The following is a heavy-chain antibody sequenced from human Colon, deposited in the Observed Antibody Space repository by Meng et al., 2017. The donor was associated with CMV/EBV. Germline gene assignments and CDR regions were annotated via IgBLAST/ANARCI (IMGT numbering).Heavy chain of an antibody. CDR3: ARDRLQGDYSGPGY. V-gene: IGHV3-21*01. J-gene: IGHJ4*02. D-gene: IGHD2-15*01. CDR2: TQTSGYPT. CDR1: RFTLSLYS. Sequence: GGSLRLSCTASRFTLSLYSMNWLRLTPGKRLELVAATQTSGYPTYYSDKVKDRFTISRNDAKNSVFLQMNRLTDDDAGVYYCARDRLQGDYSGPGYWGQGTLVTVSS.